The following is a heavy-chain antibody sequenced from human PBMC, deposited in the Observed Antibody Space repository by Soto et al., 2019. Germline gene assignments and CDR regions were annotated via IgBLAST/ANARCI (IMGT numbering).Heavy chain of an antibody. CDR3: ARDVLATTVDYYFDY. V-gene: IGHV4-30-4*01. D-gene: IGHD4-17*01. CDR2: IYHTGSS. J-gene: IGHJ4*02. CDR1: GFSIIVGDFY. Sequence: SEPLSLTCTVSGFSIIVGDFYCSWIRQPPGKGLEWIGYIYHTGSSQYHPSLRGRVAFSMDTSKNQFSLELRSVTAADTAMYYCARDVLATTVDYYFDYWGQGSMVNVSA.